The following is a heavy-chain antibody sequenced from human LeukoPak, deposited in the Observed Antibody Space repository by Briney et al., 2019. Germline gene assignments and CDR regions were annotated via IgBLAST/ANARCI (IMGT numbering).Heavy chain of an antibody. CDR3: ARDNYAGANWFDP. Sequence: SVKVSCKASGGTFSSYAISWVRQAPGQGLEWMGGIIPIFGTANYAQKFQGRVTITTDESTSTAYMELSSLRSEDTAVYYCARDNYAGANWFDPWGQGTLVTVST. J-gene: IGHJ5*02. CDR2: IIPIFGTA. D-gene: IGHD1-7*01. V-gene: IGHV1-69*05. CDR1: GGTFSSYA.